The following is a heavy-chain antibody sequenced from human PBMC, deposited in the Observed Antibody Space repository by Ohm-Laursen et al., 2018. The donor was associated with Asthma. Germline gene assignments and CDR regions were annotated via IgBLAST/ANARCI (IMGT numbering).Heavy chain of an antibody. V-gene: IGHV4-59*01. CDR1: GGSISSYY. J-gene: IGHJ4*02. Sequence: GTLSLTWTVSGGSISSYYWSWIRQPPGKGLEWIGYIYYSGSTNYNPSLKSRVTISVDTSKNQFSLKLSSVTAADTAVYYCARESPTKIDYWGQGTLVTVSS. CDR3: ARESPTKIDY. CDR2: IYYSGST.